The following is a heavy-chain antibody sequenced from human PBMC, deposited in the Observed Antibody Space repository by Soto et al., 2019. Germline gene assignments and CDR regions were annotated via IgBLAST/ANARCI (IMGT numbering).Heavy chain of an antibody. CDR3: ARGFRLSGYYYYYYGMDV. V-gene: IGHV1-18*04. CDR2: ISAFNGNT. CDR1: GYTFNTYG. D-gene: IGHD1-26*01. J-gene: IGHJ6*02. Sequence: ASVKVSCKASGYTFNTYGISWVRQATGQGLEWMGWISAFNGNTKFARNQNLQGRVTMTTDTSTSTAYMELRSLRSDDTAVYYCARGFRLSGYYYYYYGMDVWGQGTTVTVSS.